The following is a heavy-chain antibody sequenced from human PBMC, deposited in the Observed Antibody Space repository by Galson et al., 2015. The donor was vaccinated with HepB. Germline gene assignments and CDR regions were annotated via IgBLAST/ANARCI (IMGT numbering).Heavy chain of an antibody. J-gene: IGHJ4*02. V-gene: IGHV3-33*01. D-gene: IGHD6-19*01. CDR1: GFSFSSYG. Sequence: SLRLSCAASGFSFSSYGMHWVRQAPGKGLEWVAVIWYDGSNKYYADSVKGRFTISRDNSKNTLYLQMNSLRAEDTAVYYCARDLSDSGWTTPGYWGQGTLVTVSS. CDR2: IWYDGSNK. CDR3: ARDLSDSGWTTPGY.